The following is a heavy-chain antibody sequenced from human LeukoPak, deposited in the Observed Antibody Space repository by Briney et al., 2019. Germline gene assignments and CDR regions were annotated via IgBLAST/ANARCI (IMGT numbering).Heavy chain of an antibody. Sequence: RAGGSLRLSCAASGFTFDDYAMHWVRQAPGKGLEWVSGISWNSGSIGYADSVKGRFTISRDNAKNSLYLQMNSLRAEDTALYYCAKSGSVAATRFDYWGQGTLVTVSS. V-gene: IGHV3-9*01. CDR3: AKSGSVAATRFDY. CDR2: ISWNSGSI. D-gene: IGHD6-19*01. J-gene: IGHJ4*02. CDR1: GFTFDDYA.